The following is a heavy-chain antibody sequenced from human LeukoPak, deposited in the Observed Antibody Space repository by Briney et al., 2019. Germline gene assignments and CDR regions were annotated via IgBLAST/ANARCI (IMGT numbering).Heavy chain of an antibody. Sequence: PGGSLRLSCAASGFTFSSYAMSWVRQAPGKGLEWVSAISGSGGSTYYADSVKGRFTISRDNSKNTLYLQMNSLRAEDTAVYYCAKDFGRLVGATYFDYWGQGTLVTVSS. J-gene: IGHJ4*02. D-gene: IGHD1-26*01. CDR2: ISGSGGST. CDR3: AKDFGRLVGATYFDY. V-gene: IGHV3-23*01. CDR1: GFTFSSYA.